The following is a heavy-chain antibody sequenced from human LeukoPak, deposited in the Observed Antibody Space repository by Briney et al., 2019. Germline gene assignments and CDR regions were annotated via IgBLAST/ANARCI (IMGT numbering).Heavy chain of an antibody. Sequence: SETLSLTCAAYGGSFSGYYWSWIRQPPGKGLEWIGEINHSGSTNYNPSLKSRVTISVDTSKNQFSLKLSSVTAADTAVYYCAGLLYAYWGQGTLVTVSS. D-gene: IGHD2-2*01. J-gene: IGHJ4*02. V-gene: IGHV4-34*01. CDR3: AGLLYAY. CDR1: GGSFSGYY. CDR2: INHSGST.